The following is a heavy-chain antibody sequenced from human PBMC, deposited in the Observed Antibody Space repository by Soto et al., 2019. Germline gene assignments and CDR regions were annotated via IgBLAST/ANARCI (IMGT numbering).Heavy chain of an antibody. CDR3: TTEGTDNWNYYDDDYYMDV. J-gene: IGHJ6*03. Sequence: GGSLRLSCAASGFTFSNAWMSWVRQAPGKGLEWVGRIKSKTDGGTTDYAAPMNGRFTVTRDESKDTLYLQMNRQKTEDRAVYYWTTEGTDNWNYYDDDYYMDVWGKGTTVTVSS. V-gene: IGHV3-15*01. D-gene: IGHD1-7*01. CDR1: GFTFSNAW. CDR2: IKSKTDGGTT.